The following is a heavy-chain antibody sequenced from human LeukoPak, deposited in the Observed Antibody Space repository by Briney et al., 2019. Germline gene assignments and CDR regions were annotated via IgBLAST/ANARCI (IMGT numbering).Heavy chain of an antibody. J-gene: IGHJ6*04. Sequence: ASVTVSCKASGGTFSSYAISWVRQAPGQGLEWMGGIIPIFGTANYAQKFQGRVTITADKSTSTAYMELSSLRSEDTAVYYCARGWLGMTTVTTSGGGDYYYGMDVWGKGTTVTVSS. V-gene: IGHV1-69*06. CDR2: IIPIFGTA. D-gene: IGHD4-17*01. CDR1: GGTFSSYA. CDR3: ARGWLGMTTVTTSGGGDYYYGMDV.